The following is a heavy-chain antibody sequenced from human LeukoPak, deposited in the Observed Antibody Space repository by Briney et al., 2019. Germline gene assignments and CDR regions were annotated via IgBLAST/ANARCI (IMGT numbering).Heavy chain of an antibody. CDR2: IKEDGSEK. J-gene: IGHJ4*02. CDR3: ARDSHSSSWYSEFDY. D-gene: IGHD6-13*01. V-gene: IGHV3-7*01. Sequence: GGSLRLSCGASGFTFSSYWMSWVRQVPGKGLEWVAKIKEDGSEKYYVDSVEGRFTISRDNAKNSLCLQMNSLRAEDTAVYYCARDSHSSSWYSEFDYWGQGTLVTVSS. CDR1: GFTFSSYW.